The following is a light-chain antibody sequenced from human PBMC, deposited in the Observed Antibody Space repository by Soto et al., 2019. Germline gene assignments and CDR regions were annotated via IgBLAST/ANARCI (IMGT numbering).Light chain of an antibody. Sequence: QSVLTQPPSVSGAPGQRVTISWTGSSSNIGAGYDVHWYQQLPGTAPKLLIYGNSNRPSGVPDRFSGSKSGTSASLAITGLQAEDEADYYCQSYDSSLSGSGVFGTGTKSPS. CDR1: SSNIGAGYD. V-gene: IGLV1-40*01. CDR2: GNS. J-gene: IGLJ1*01. CDR3: QSYDSSLSGSGV.